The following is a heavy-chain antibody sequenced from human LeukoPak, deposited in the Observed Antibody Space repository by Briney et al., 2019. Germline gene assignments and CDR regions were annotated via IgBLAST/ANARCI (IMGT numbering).Heavy chain of an antibody. CDR3: ATAGNYRFDY. D-gene: IGHD1-7*01. Sequence: GGSLRLSCAASGFTFSSYWMHWVRHAPGKGLVWVSRINSDGSSTSYADSVTVRFTISRDNAKNTMYLQMNSLRVEDTALYFCATAGNYRFDYWGQGTLVTVSS. CDR2: INSDGSST. V-gene: IGHV3-74*01. J-gene: IGHJ4*02. CDR1: GFTFSSYW.